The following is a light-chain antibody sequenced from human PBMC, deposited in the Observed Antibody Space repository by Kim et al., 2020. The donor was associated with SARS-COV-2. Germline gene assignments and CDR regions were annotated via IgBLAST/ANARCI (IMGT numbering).Light chain of an antibody. CDR2: GAS. V-gene: IGKV3-15*01. CDR1: HTIGSN. J-gene: IGKJ2*01. CDR3: QQCNNWPPYT. Sequence: EIMMTQSPVTLSVSPGDRATLSCRANHTIGSNLAWYQQKPGQPPKLLIYGASTRAPGVPARFTGGGSGTDFTLTISGLLSEDFAVYYCQQCNNWPPYTFGPGTKLEI.